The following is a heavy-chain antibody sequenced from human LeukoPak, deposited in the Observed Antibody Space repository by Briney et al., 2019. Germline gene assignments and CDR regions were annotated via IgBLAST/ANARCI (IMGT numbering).Heavy chain of an antibody. CDR1: GFTVSSNY. J-gene: IGHJ4*02. V-gene: IGHV3-66*01. CDR2: IYSGGST. CDR3: ARGYYGSSGYYTGYFDY. Sequence: GGSLRLSCAASGFTVSSNYMSWVRQAPGKGLEWVSVIYSGGSTYYADSVKGRFTISRDNSKNTLYLQMNSLRAEDTAVYYCARGYYGSSGYYTGYFDYWGQGTLVTVSS. D-gene: IGHD3-22*01.